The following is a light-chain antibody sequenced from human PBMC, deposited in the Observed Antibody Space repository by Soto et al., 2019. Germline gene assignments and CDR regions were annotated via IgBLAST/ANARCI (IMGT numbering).Light chain of an antibody. J-gene: IGKJ4*01. CDR3: QHYNNWPPLLT. Sequence: EIVLTQSPDTLSLYPGERATLSCRASQSISSSYLVWYQQKPGQAPRLLIYGASTRATGIPARFSGSGSGTEFTLTISSLQSEDFAVYYCQHYNNWPPLLTFGGGTKVDIK. CDR2: GAS. CDR1: QSISSSY. V-gene: IGKV3-15*01.